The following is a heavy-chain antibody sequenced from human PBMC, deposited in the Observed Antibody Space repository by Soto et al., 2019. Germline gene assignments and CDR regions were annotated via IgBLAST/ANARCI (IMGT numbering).Heavy chain of an antibody. CDR2: MNPNSGNI. Sequence: QVQLVQSGAEVKKPGASVKVSCKASGYTFTSYDINWVRQATGQGLEWMGWMNPNSGNIDYAQKFQGRVTMTRNTSIGTAYMELSSLRSEDTAVYYCAIRYNYYGMDVWGQGTTLTVSS. J-gene: IGHJ6*02. V-gene: IGHV1-8*01. D-gene: IGHD4-17*01. CDR3: AIRYNYYGMDV. CDR1: GYTFTSYD.